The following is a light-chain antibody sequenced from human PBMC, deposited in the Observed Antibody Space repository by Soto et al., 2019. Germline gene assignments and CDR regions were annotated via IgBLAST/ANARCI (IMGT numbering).Light chain of an antibody. CDR2: LAS. CDR3: MQALQGPPT. V-gene: IGKV2-28*01. Sequence: DIVMTQSPLSLPVTPGESASISCRSSQSLLGSNGYNYLDWYVQKPVQSPQLLISLASNRASGVPDRVSGSGSGTDFTLKISGVEAEDVGVYHCMQALQGPPTFGQGTKVQIK. J-gene: IGKJ1*01. CDR1: QSLLGSNGYNY.